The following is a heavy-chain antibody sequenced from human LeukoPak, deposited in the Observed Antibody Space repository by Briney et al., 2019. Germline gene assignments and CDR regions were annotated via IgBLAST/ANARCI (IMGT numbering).Heavy chain of an antibody. V-gene: IGHV3-30-3*01. D-gene: IGHD3-10*01. Sequence: GGSLRLSCAASGFTFSSYAMHWVRQAPGKGLEWVAVISYDGSNKYYADSVKGRFTISRDNSKNTLYLQMNSLRAEDTAVYYCARDRRRFGANHLGAFDIWGQGTMVTVSS. J-gene: IGHJ3*02. CDR3: ARDRRRFGANHLGAFDI. CDR1: GFTFSSYA. CDR2: ISYDGSNK.